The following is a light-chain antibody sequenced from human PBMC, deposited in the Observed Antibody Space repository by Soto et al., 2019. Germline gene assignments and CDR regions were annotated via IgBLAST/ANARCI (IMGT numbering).Light chain of an antibody. J-gene: IGKJ3*01. CDR2: AAS. CDR1: QSIADY. Sequence: IQLPHPPFSLSASLGDGEPITGRASQSIADYLNWYRQKQGKGPKLLIFAASSLQVGVPSRFSGSGSGTDFTLTISSLQPEDFATYFCQQSHSAPFTFGPGTTVDIK. V-gene: IGKV1-39*01. CDR3: QQSHSAPFT.